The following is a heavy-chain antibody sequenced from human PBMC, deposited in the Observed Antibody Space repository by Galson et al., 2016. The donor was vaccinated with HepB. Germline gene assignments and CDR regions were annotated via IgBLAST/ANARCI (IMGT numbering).Heavy chain of an antibody. CDR3: ARDPGIAASNRVGENAFDI. CDR1: GFTFSSYS. Sequence: SLRLSCAASGFTFSSYSMNWVRQAPGRGLEWVSSISRTSTYMYYADSVKGRFTISRDNAKNSHYLQMNSLRAEDTAVYYCARDPGIAASNRVGENAFDIWGQGTMVTVSS. D-gene: IGHD6-13*01. J-gene: IGHJ3*02. V-gene: IGHV3-21*01. CDR2: ISRTSTYM.